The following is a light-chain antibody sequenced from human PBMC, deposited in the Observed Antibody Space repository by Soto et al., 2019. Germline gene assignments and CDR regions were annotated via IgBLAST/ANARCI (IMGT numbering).Light chain of an antibody. CDR2: EVS. J-gene: IGLJ1*01. Sequence: QSVLTQPPSASGSPGQSVTISCTGTSSDVGDYDYVSWHQQYPGKAPKLIIYEVSRRPSGVPDRFSGSKTGNTASLTVSGLQAEDEADYYCSSYADRNYVFGTGTKVT. V-gene: IGLV2-8*01. CDR1: SSDVGDYDY. CDR3: SSYADRNYV.